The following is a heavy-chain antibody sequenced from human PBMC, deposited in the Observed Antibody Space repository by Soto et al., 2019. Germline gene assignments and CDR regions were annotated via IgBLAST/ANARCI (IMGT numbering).Heavy chain of an antibody. CDR3: ARVLPYSSGWYYFDY. D-gene: IGHD6-19*01. Sequence: SETLSLICTVSGGSISSGGYYWSWIRQHPGKGLEWIGYIYYSGGTYYNPSLKSRVTISVDTSKNQFSLKLSSVTAADTAVYYCARVLPYSSGWYYFDYCGQGTLVTVSS. V-gene: IGHV4-31*03. J-gene: IGHJ4*02. CDR2: IYYSGGT. CDR1: GGSISSGGYY.